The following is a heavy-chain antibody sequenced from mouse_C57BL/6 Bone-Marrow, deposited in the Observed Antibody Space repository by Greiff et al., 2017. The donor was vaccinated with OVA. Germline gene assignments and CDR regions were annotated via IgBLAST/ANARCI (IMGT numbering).Heavy chain of an antibody. V-gene: IGHV1-59*01. CDR3: ARWNYDYDVDY. Sequence: QVQLQQPGAELVRPGTSVKLSCKASGYTFTSYWMHWVKQRPGQGLEWIGVIDPSDSYTNYNQKFKGKATLTVDTSSSTAYMQLSSLTSEDSAVYYCARWNYDYDVDYWGQGTTLTVSS. J-gene: IGHJ2*01. D-gene: IGHD2-4*01. CDR1: GYTFTSYW. CDR2: IDPSDSYT.